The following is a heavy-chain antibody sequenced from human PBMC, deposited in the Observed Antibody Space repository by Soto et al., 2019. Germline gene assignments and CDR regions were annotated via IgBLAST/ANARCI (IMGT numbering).Heavy chain of an antibody. V-gene: IGHV3-11*06. CDR3: ARVVRLMLYSDY. D-gene: IGHD2-8*01. Sequence: ESGGGLVKPGGSLRLSCAASGFTFSDYYMSWIRQAPGKGLEWVSYIGPSSSYTNYADSVKGRFTISRDNTKNSLYLQMNSLRAEDTAVYYCARVVRLMLYSDYSGQGTLVTDSS. J-gene: IGHJ4*02. CDR2: IGPSSSYT. CDR1: GFTFSDYY.